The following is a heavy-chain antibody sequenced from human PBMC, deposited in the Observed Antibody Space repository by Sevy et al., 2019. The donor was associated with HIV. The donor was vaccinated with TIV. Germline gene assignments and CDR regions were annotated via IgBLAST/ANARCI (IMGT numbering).Heavy chain of an antibody. CDR2: IKSKTDGGTT. CDR1: GFTFSDAW. J-gene: IGHJ3*01. V-gene: IGHV3-15*01. D-gene: IGHD3-22*01. CDR3: TTDLGDYFDSSGPK. Sequence: GGSLRLSCAASGFTFSDAWMSWVRQAPGKGLEWVGHIKSKTDGGTTDYAAPVKGRFIISRDDSKNTLYLQMNSLKTEDTAMYYCTTDLGDYFDSSGPKWGQGTMVTVSS.